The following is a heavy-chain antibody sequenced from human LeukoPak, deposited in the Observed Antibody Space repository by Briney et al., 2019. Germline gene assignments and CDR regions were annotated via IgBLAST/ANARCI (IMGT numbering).Heavy chain of an antibody. Sequence: GGSLRLSCAASGFTFSSYAMNWVRLAPGKGLEWVSGISGNGVNTYYADSVKGRFTISRDNSRHTLYLQMNTLRAEDTAIYYCARDRPNYYGSDGHYYRRDGDYWGRGTLVSVSS. CDR2: ISGNGVNT. J-gene: IGHJ4*02. CDR1: GFTFSSYA. D-gene: IGHD3-22*01. CDR3: ARDRPNYYGSDGHYYRRDGDY. V-gene: IGHV3-23*01.